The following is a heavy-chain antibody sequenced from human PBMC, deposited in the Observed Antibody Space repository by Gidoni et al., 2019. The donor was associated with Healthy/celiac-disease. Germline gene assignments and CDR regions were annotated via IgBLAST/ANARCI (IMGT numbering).Heavy chain of an antibody. D-gene: IGHD6-6*01. CDR2: SIPICGTA. Sequence: QVQMVQSGAEVKTPGSSVKVSCTASVGTFSSYALRWVRKAPGQGLEWMGGSIPICGTANYAQKFQGRVTITADESTSTAYMELSSLRSEDTAVYYCARAEYSSSSHDYYYYDGMDVWGQGTTVTVSS. CDR1: VGTFSSYA. J-gene: IGHJ6*02. CDR3: ARAEYSSSSHDYYYYDGMDV. V-gene: IGHV1-69*01.